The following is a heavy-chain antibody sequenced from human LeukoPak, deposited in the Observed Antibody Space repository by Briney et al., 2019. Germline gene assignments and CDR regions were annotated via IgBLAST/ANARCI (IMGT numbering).Heavy chain of an antibody. CDR1: GGSISSYY. Sequence: SETLSLTCTVSGGSISSYYWSWIRQPPGKGLEWIGGIYYTGSTYYNPSLKSRVTISVDTSKNQFSLKLRSVTAADTALYYCTRHTGYISGQYSNYEDSWGQGTLVTVSS. D-gene: IGHD4-11*01. V-gene: IGHV4-39*01. CDR3: TRHTGYISGQYSNYEDS. CDR2: IYYTGST. J-gene: IGHJ4*02.